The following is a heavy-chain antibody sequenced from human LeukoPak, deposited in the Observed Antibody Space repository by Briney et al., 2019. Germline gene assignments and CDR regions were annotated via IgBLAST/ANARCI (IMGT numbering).Heavy chain of an antibody. CDR3: ARGEEDSSGWHALYFDY. CDR1: GGPISSYY. V-gene: IGHV4-59*08. D-gene: IGHD6-19*01. Sequence: SETLSLTCTVSGGPISSYYWSRIRQPPGKGLEWIGYIYYSGSTNYNPSLKSRVTISVDTSKNQFSLKLSSVTAADTAVYYCARGEEDSSGWHALYFDYWGQGTLVTVSS. CDR2: IYYSGST. J-gene: IGHJ4*02.